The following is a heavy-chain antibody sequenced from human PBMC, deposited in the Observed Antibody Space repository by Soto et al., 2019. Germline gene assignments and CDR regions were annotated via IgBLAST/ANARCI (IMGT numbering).Heavy chain of an antibody. V-gene: IGHV4-31*03. CDR2: IYHSGST. D-gene: IGHD2-21*01. CDR3: ARDGAGAYGLGWVYP. Sequence: QVQLQESGPGLVKRSETLSLTCTVSGDSISRGGYYWNWLRQHPRKGLEWIGYIYHSGSTIYNPSLTIRVAIIVDTSTNRWTLEVRNVPAADTAVYYWARDGAGAYGLGWVYPWGQGILATVSS. J-gene: IGHJ5*02. CDR1: GDSISRGGYY.